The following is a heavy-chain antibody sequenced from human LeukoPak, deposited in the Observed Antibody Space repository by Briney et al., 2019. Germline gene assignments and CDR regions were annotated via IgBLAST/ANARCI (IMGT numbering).Heavy chain of an antibody. V-gene: IGHV1-2*02. D-gene: IGHD5-24*01. Sequence: AASVKVSCKASGYTFTGYYMHWVRQAPGQGLEWMGWINPNSGGTNYAQKFQGRVTMTRDTSISTAYMELSRLRSDDTAVYYCARGMATTTVELRSDSLGSYWGQGTLVTVSS. CDR1: GYTFTGYY. J-gene: IGHJ4*02. CDR3: ARGMATTTVELRSDSLGSY. CDR2: INPNSGGT.